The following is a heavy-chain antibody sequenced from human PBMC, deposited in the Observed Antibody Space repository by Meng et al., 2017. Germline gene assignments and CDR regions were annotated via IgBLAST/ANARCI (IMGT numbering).Heavy chain of an antibody. D-gene: IGHD6-19*01. CDR3: ARDSSGWFHFDY. J-gene: IGHJ4*02. V-gene: IGHV3-23*04. Sequence: EVQLVGSGGGLVQHGGSLRLSCAAPGFTFSSDAMSWVRQAPGKGLEWVSAISGSGGSTYYADSVKGRFTISRDNSKNTLYLQMNSLRAEDTAVYYCARDSSGWFHFDYWGQGTLVTVSS. CDR1: GFTFSSDA. CDR2: ISGSGGST.